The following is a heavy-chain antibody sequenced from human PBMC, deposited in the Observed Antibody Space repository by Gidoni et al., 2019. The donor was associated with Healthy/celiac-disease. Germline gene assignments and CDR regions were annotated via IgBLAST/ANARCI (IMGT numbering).Heavy chain of an antibody. CDR3: ASPIDYGDYAVSYGMDV. D-gene: IGHD4-17*01. CDR1: GYTFTSYY. Sequence: QVQLVQSGAEVKKPGASVKVSCKASGYTFTSYYMHWMRQAPGQGLEWMGIINPSGGSTSYAQKFQGRVTMTRDTSTSTVYMELSSLRSEDTAVYYCASPIDYGDYAVSYGMDVWGQGTTVTVSS. J-gene: IGHJ6*02. V-gene: IGHV1-46*01. CDR2: INPSGGST.